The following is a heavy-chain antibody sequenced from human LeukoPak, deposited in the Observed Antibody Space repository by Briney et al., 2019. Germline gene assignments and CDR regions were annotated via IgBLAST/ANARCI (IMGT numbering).Heavy chain of an antibody. CDR1: GGSISSSSYY. CDR3: ARGPGHSFKY. J-gene: IGHJ4*02. V-gene: IGHV4-39*07. CDR2: ISHTGNT. Sequence: SETLSLTCTVSGGSISSSSYYWGWIRQPPGKGLEWLGEISHTGNTHYNPSLKSRVTVSVDISADMSTTRVSLNLKSVTAADMAIYYCARGPGHSFKYWGQGTRVTVSS. D-gene: IGHD1-1*01.